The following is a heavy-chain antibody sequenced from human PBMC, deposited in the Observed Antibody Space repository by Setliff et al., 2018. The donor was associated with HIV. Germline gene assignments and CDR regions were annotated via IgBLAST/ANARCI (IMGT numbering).Heavy chain of an antibody. CDR1: GFTFDRYW. D-gene: IGHD5-12*01. J-gene: IGHJ4*02. V-gene: IGHV3-74*01. Sequence: PGGSLRLSCAASGFTFDRYWMHWVRQAPGEGLVWVSRVNTDGSIKTYADSVKDRFTISRDNAKNTLYLQMNSLRAEDTGVYYCHSGYDTEEQSYFDYWGQGTLVTVS. CDR2: VNTDGSIK. CDR3: HSGYDTEEQSYFDY.